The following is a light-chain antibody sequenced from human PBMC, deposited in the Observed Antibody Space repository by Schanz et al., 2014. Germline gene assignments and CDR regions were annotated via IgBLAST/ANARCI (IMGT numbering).Light chain of an antibody. Sequence: DIQMTQSPSSVSASIGDRVTITCRASQGISSWLAWYQQKPGKAPKLLIYNTSFLESGVPSRFSGSGSGTDFTLTISSLQPEDFATYYCQQSYSTPWTFGQGTKVEIK. CDR2: NTS. V-gene: IGKV1-12*01. CDR1: QGISSW. CDR3: QQSYSTPWT. J-gene: IGKJ1*01.